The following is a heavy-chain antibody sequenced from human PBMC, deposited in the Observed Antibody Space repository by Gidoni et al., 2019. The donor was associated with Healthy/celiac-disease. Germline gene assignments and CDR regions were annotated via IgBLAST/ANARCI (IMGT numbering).Heavy chain of an antibody. V-gene: IGHV3-23*01. J-gene: IGHJ4*02. D-gene: IGHD2-2*02. Sequence: EVQLLESGGGLVQPGGSLRLSCAASGFTFSRDAMSWVRQAPGKGLEWVSANSGSGGSTYYADSVKGRFTISRENSKNTLYLQMNSLRAEDTAVYYCAKAIGRVVPAAIYFYWGQGTLVTVSS. CDR1: GFTFSRDA. CDR3: AKAIGRVVPAAIYFY. CDR2: NSGSGGST.